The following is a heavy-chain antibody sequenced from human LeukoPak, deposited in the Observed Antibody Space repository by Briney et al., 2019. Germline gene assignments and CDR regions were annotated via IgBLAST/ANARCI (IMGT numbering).Heavy chain of an antibody. CDR3: ARVGKNGWDFDH. Sequence: HPGGSLRLSCAASGFTFSAYWMTWVRQAPGKGLEWVTIINEAGSLKYYVDSVKGRFTIPRDNTKNSLYPQMSTLRVEDTAVYYCARVGKNGWDFDHWGQGTLVTVSS. CDR2: INEAGSLK. J-gene: IGHJ4*02. D-gene: IGHD6-19*01. V-gene: IGHV3-7*01. CDR1: GFTFSAYW.